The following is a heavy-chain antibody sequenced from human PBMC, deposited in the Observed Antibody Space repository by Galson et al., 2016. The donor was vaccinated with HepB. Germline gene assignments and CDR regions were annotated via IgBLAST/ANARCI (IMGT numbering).Heavy chain of an antibody. J-gene: IGHJ4*02. V-gene: IGHV3-23*01. Sequence: SLRLSCAASGGSFDRYTMNWVRQAPGKGLEWVAGISANGHVTHYADSVKGRFTISRDNSENTLYLQMNSLRAEDTALYYCAKDRGYFGSALDYWGQGTLVTVPS. CDR3: AKDRGYFGSALDY. CDR2: ISANGHVT. D-gene: IGHD2/OR15-2a*01. CDR1: GGSFDRYT.